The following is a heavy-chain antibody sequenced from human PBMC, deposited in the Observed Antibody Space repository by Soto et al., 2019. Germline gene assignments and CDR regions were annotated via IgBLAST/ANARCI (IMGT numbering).Heavy chain of an antibody. CDR2: ISAYNGNT. J-gene: IGHJ5*02. CDR1: GYTFTSYG. CDR3: ARDKILDYDFWSGYPAYNWFDP. V-gene: IGHV1-18*01. D-gene: IGHD3-3*01. Sequence: ASVKVSCKASGYTFTSYGISRVRQAPGQGLEWMGWISAYNGNTNYAQKLQGRVTMTTDTSTSTAYMELRSLRSDDTAVYYCARDKILDYDFWSGYPAYNWFDPWGQGTLVTVSS.